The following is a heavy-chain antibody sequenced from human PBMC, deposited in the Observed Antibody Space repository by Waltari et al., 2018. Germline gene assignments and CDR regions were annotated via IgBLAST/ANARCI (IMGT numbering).Heavy chain of an antibody. J-gene: IGHJ3*01. V-gene: IGHV5-51*01. Sequence: EVQLVQSGTQVKTPGESLRISCKASGYSFSSYWIGWVRQMPGKGMEWMGIIFPRDSDTRYTPSSQGRVTISADKSTGTAYLQFSSLTASDTAMYFCARELIWPGELGPFDLWGQGTFVSVSS. CDR1: GYSFSSYW. CDR3: ARELIWPGELGPFDL. CDR2: IFPRDSDT. D-gene: IGHD1-26*01.